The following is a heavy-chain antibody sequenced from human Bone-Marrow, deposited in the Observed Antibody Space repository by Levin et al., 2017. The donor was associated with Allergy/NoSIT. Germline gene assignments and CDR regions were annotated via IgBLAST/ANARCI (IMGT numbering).Heavy chain of an antibody. CDR3: AREANPGGYFFDY. CDR2: ISSGGSTI. V-gene: IGHV3-48*03. CDR1: GFTFSPYE. J-gene: IGHJ4*02. D-gene: IGHD3-22*01. Sequence: GESLKISCAASGFTFSPYEMIWVRQAPGKGLEWISYISSGGSTIYYADSVKGRFTISRDDAKNSLYLQMNSLRAEDTAVYYCAREANPGGYFFDYWGQGTLVTVSS.